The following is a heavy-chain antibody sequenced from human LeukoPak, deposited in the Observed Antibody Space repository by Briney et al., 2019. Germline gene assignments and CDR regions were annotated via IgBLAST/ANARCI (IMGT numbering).Heavy chain of an antibody. V-gene: IGHV4-30-2*02. Sequence: SQTLSLTCAVSGGSISSGGYSWSWIRQPPGKGLEWIGYIYHSGSTYYNPSLKSRVTISVDRSKNQFSLKLSSVTAADTAVYYCASYSGYGYFDYWGQGTLVTVSS. CDR1: GGSISSGGYS. CDR2: IYHSGST. J-gene: IGHJ4*02. D-gene: IGHD5-12*01. CDR3: ASYSGYGYFDY.